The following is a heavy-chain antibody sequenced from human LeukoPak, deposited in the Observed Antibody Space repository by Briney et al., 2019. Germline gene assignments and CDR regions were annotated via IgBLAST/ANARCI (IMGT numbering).Heavy chain of an antibody. D-gene: IGHD3-22*01. Sequence: PSETLSLTCTVSGGSISSSSSYWGWIRQPPGKGLEWIGCVNYGGTTWFNPSLKSRVTISVDTSKNQFSLKLSSVTAADTAVYYCARGYYDSSGYAFDYWGQGTLVTVSS. CDR3: ARGYYDSSGYAFDY. CDR2: VNYGGTT. CDR1: GGSISSSSSY. J-gene: IGHJ4*02. V-gene: IGHV4-39*07.